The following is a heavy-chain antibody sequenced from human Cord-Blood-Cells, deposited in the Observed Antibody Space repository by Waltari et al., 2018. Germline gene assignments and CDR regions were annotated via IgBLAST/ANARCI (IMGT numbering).Heavy chain of an antibody. CDR1: GFTFSSYW. CDR3: ARDWGGATIDY. J-gene: IGHJ4*02. V-gene: IGHV3-74*01. D-gene: IGHD1-26*01. Sequence: EVQLVESGGGLVQPGGSLRLPCAASGFTFSSYWMHWVRQAPGKGRVWVSRINSDGSSTSYADSVKGRFTISRDNAKNTLYLQMNSLRAEDTAVYYCARDWGGATIDYWGQGTLVTVSS. CDR2: INSDGSST.